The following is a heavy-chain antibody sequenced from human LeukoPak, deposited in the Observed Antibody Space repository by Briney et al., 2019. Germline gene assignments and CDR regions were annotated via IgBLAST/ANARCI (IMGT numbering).Heavy chain of an antibody. V-gene: IGHV3-23*01. CDR3: AKTYSSSRAHYYYYYYMDV. CDR2: ISGSGGSP. Sequence: GGSLRLSCAASGFTFSSYGMNWVRQAPGKGLEWVSAISGSGGSPYYADSVKGRFTISRDSSKNTLYLQMNSLRDEDTAVYYCAKTYSSSRAHYYYYYYMDVWGKGTTVTISS. D-gene: IGHD6-13*01. J-gene: IGHJ6*03. CDR1: GFTFSSYG.